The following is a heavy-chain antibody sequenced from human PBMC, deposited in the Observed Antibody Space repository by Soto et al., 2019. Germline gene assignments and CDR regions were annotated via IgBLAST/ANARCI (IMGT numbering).Heavy chain of an antibody. CDR3: ARGVYGSGNYYTGPSGVDI. CDR1: GGTLSDHG. Sequence: QVQLEQSGAEVKKPGSSVKVSCKASGGTLSDHGVAWLRQAPGQGLEWMGGTIPVFNTAKYAQKFQGRVTVSADKCTIRACTELSSRESEERVVYFCARGVYGSGNYYTGPSGVDIWGQGTVVIVSS. CDR2: TIPVFNTA. V-gene: IGHV1-69*06. J-gene: IGHJ3*02. D-gene: IGHD3-10*01.